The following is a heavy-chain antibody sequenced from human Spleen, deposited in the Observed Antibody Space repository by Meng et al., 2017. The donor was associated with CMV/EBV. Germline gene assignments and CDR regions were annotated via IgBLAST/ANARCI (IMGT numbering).Heavy chain of an antibody. J-gene: IGHJ6*02. D-gene: IGHD6-13*01. V-gene: IGHV3-7*01. CDR1: GFTFNNYW. CDR2: IKQDGGEE. CDR3: ARVLNTYSSSWYYLPGDYYYGMDV. Sequence: GESLKISCVASGFTFNNYWMSWVRQAPGKGLEWVANIKQDGGEEHYVAALKGRFTISRDNARNLVSLQMSSLRAEDTAVYYCARVLNTYSSSWYYLPGDYYYGMDVWGQGTTVTAP.